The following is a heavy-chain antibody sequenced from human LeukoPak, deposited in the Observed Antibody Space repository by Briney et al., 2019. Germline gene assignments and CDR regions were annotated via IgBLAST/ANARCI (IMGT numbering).Heavy chain of an antibody. CDR2: ISSSSYI. J-gene: IGHJ4*02. D-gene: IGHD1-20*01. CDR3: ARDGITGTLANY. CDR1: GFTFSGYG. V-gene: IGHV3-21*01. Sequence: PGGSLRLSCAASGFTFSGYGMNWVRQAPGKGLEWVSSISSSSYIYYADSVKGRFTISRDNAKNSLYLQMNSLRAEDTAVYYCARDGITGTLANYWGQGTLVTVSS.